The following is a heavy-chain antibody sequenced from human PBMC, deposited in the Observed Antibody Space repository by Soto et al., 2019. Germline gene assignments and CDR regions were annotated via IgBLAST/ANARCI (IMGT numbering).Heavy chain of an antibody. D-gene: IGHD2-2*01. CDR2: TSYDGSSK. J-gene: IGHJ4*02. CDR1: GFTFNGYA. CDR3: ARDFSNRWRSTFDY. Sequence: QVHLVESGGGVVQPGTSLRLSCAASGFTFNGYAMHWVRQAPGKGLEWVAFTSYDGSSKYYADSVKGRFTISRDNAENTVYLHMNSLRAEDTAVYFCARDFSNRWRSTFDYWGQGTLVTVSS. V-gene: IGHV3-30-3*01.